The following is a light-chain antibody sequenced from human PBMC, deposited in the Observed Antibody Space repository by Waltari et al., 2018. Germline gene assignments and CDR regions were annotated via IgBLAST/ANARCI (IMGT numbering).Light chain of an antibody. CDR2: DAS. CDR3: QLRSNWRIT. Sequence: EIVLTQSPATLSLSPGERVPLSCRASQSVNRALAWYQQKPGQAPRLLIYDASNRATGIPARFSCSGSGTDFTLTISSLEAEDFGVYYCQLRSNWRITFGQGTRLEIK. CDR1: QSVNRA. J-gene: IGKJ5*01. V-gene: IGKV3-11*01.